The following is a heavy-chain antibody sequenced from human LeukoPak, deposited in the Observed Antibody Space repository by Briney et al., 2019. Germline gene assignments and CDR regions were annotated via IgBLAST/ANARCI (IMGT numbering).Heavy chain of an antibody. J-gene: IGHJ4*02. Sequence: SVKVSRKASGYTFTSYDINWVRQATGQGLEWMGWMNPNSGNTGYAQKFQGRVTITRNTSISTAYMELSSLRSEDTAVYYCARGPHILTTVSETGDYSGQGTQLTHSS. D-gene: IGHD4-11*01. V-gene: IGHV1-8*03. CDR2: MNPNSGNT. CDR3: ARGPHILTTVSETGDY. CDR1: GYTFTSYD.